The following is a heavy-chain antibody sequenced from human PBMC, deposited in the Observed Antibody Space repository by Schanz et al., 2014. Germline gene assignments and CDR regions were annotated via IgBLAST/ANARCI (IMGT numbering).Heavy chain of an antibody. J-gene: IGHJ4*02. V-gene: IGHV4-34*01. CDR1: GASFRGYY. Sequence: QVQLQQWGAGLLKPSETLSLTCTVYGASFRGYYWTWIRQPPGKGLEWIGEITHSGSTNYNPSLKGRITISLDTPKNQFSVKVRSVTAADTAVYYCARGGSRSSLEYWGQGTLVTVSS. D-gene: IGHD6-13*01. CDR2: ITHSGST. CDR3: ARGGSRSSLEY.